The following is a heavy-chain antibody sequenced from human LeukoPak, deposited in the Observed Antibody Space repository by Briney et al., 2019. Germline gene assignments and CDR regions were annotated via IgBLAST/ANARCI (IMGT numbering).Heavy chain of an antibody. J-gene: IGHJ6*02. V-gene: IGHV3-11*06. CDR1: GFTFSDYY. CDR3: ARGDYCSGGSCYSGVYYYYYGMDV. D-gene: IGHD2-15*01. CDR2: ISSSSSYT. Sequence: GGSLRLSCAASGFTFSDYYMSWIRQAPGKGLEWVSYISSSSSYTNYADSVKGRFTISRDNAKNSLYLQMNSLRAEDTAVYYCARGDYCSGGSCYSGVYYYYYGMDVWGQGTTVTVS.